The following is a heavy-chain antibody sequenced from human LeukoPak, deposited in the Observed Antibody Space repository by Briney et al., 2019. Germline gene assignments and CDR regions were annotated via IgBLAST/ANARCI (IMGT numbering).Heavy chain of an antibody. Sequence: GASVKVSCKASGYTFTGYYMHWVRQAPGQGLEWMGWINPNSGGTNYAQKFQGRVTMTRDTSISTAYMELSRLRSDDTAVYYCARDHYGDYIPGVQGWFDPWGQGTLVTVSS. J-gene: IGHJ5*02. CDR2: INPNSGGT. V-gene: IGHV1-2*02. D-gene: IGHD4-17*01. CDR3: ARDHYGDYIPGVQGWFDP. CDR1: GYTFTGYY.